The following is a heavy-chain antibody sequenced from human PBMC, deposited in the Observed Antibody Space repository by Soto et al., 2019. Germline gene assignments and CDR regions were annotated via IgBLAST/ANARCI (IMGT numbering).Heavy chain of an antibody. D-gene: IGHD4-4*01. V-gene: IGHV3-53*02. CDR3: ARERKLGVTTVYYYGMDV. J-gene: IGHJ6*02. CDR2: IYSGGST. Sequence: EVQLVETGGGLIQPGGSLRLSCAASGFTVSSNYMSWVRQAPGKGLEWVSVIYSGGSTYYADSVKGRFTISRDNSKNTLYLQMNSLRAEDTAVYYCARERKLGVTTVYYYGMDVWGQGTTVTVSS. CDR1: GFTVSSNY.